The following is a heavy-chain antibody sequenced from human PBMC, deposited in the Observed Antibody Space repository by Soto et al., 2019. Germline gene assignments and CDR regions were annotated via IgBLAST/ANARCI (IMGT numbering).Heavy chain of an antibody. CDR3: ARDRGLERQDYFDY. J-gene: IGHJ4*02. CDR1: GFTFSSYA. V-gene: IGHV3-30-3*01. Sequence: QVQLVESGGGVVQPGRSLRLSCAASGFTFSSYAMHWVRQAPGKGLEWVAVISYDGSNKYYADSVKGRFTISRDNSKNTLYLQINSLRAEDTAVYYCARDRGLERQDYFDYWGQGTLVTVSS. D-gene: IGHD1-1*01. CDR2: ISYDGSNK.